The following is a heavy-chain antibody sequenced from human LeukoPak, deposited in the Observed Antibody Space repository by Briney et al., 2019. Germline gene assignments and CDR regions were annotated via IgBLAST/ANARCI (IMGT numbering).Heavy chain of an antibody. J-gene: IGHJ1*01. Sequence: GSLRLSCAASGFTCSSYAMSWVRQVPGKGLEWVSTISGSGGTTYYADSLKGRFTISRDNSKNMLFLQMNSLRAEDTAIYYCGKEDGGSGWYEPVEHWGQGTLVTVSS. V-gene: IGHV3-23*01. CDR2: ISGSGGTT. CDR3: GKEDGGSGWYEPVEH. D-gene: IGHD6-19*01. CDR1: GFTCSSYA.